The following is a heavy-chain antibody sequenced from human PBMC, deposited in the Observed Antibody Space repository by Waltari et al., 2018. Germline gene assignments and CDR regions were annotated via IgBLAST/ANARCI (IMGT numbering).Heavy chain of an antibody. Sequence: QVQLVQSGAEVLRPGASVKVSCQASGYGSITYELNWVRQAAGQGLEWMGWVNPNSGATAYAQRFQGRITMTWDTSISTAYMELSNLRSDDTAVLYCARGRDVFANFDYNWFDPWGQGTLVTVSS. CDR3: ARGRDVFANFDYNWFDP. D-gene: IGHD3-3*01. V-gene: IGHV1-8*02. CDR2: VNPNSGAT. CDR1: GYGSITYE. J-gene: IGHJ5*02.